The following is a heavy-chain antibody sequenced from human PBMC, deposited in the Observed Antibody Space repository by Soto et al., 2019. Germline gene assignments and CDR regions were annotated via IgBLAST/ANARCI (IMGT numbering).Heavy chain of an antibody. D-gene: IGHD2-2*01. V-gene: IGHV1-18*01. J-gene: IGHJ3*02. CDR1: GHTFVSYG. CDR3: ARTGSSAFDI. Sequence: QVQLVQSGAEVKKPGASVKVSCKASGHTFVSYGISWMRQAPGQGLEWMGWISTYNGNTNYAQKLQGRVTMTTDTSTSTGYMELRSLRSDDSAVYYCARTGSSAFDIWGQGTMVAVSS. CDR2: ISTYNGNT.